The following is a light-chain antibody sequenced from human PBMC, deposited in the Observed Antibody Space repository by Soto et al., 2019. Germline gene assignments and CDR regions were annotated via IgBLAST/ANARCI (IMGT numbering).Light chain of an antibody. Sequence: EIVLTQSPATLSLSPGERATLSCRASQSVSSYLAWYQQKPGQAPRLLIFFASTRVTGIPARFSGSGSGTEFTLTISSLQSEDFAVYYCHQYYSWPRGTFGQGTKVEVK. CDR3: HQYYSWPRGT. CDR1: QSVSSY. CDR2: FAS. J-gene: IGKJ1*01. V-gene: IGKV3-15*01.